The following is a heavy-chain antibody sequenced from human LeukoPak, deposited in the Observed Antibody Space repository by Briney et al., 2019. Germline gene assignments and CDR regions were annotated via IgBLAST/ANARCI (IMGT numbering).Heavy chain of an antibody. Sequence: SETLSLTCAVYGGSFSGYYWSWIRQPPGKGLEWIGEINHSGSTNYNPSLKSRVTISVDTSKNQFSLKLSSVTAADTAVYYCXRVXSSWYMYFDYWGQGTLVTVSS. V-gene: IGHV4-34*01. J-gene: IGHJ4*02. D-gene: IGHD6-13*01. CDR1: GGSFSGYY. CDR2: INHSGST. CDR3: XRVXSSWYMYFDY.